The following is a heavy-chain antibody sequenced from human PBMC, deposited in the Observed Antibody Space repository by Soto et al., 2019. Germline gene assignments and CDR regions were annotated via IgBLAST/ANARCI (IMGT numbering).Heavy chain of an antibody. CDR2: IWSDGSNK. D-gene: IGHD1-26*01. CDR3: ASAAGAYDN. J-gene: IGHJ4*02. Sequence: QVQLVESGGGVVQPGRSLRLSCAASGLTFSSYGMHWVRQAPGKGLEWVAVIWSDGSNKYYADSVKGRFTISRDNSKNTLSLQMNSLRVEDTAVYYCASAAGAYDNWGQGTLVTVSS. CDR1: GLTFSSYG. V-gene: IGHV3-33*01.